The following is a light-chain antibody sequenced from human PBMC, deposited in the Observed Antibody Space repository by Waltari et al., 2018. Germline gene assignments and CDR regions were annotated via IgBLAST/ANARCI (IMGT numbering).Light chain of an antibody. CDR1: SSNIGAGND. CDR3: QTYDSALTGSI. J-gene: IGLJ2*01. V-gene: IGLV1-40*01. Sequence: QSVLTQPPSVSGAPGQRVTISCTGSSSNIGAGNDVNWYHQVPGTAPKLLMYGDKYRPSGVPDRFSGSKSGTSASLAIAGLQAEDEGDYYCQTYDSALTGSIFGGGTKLTVL. CDR2: GDK.